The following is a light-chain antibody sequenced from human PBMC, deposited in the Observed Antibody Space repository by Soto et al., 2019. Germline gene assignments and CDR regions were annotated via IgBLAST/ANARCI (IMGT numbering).Light chain of an antibody. CDR1: KLGDKY. CDR2: QDS. CDR3: QAWDSPYVV. Sequence: SYELTQPPSVSVSPGQTASITCSGDKLGDKYACWYQQKPGQSPVLVIYQDSKRPSGIPERFSGSNSGNTGTLTISGTQAMDEADYYCQAWDSPYVVFGGGTKLTVL. V-gene: IGLV3-1*01. J-gene: IGLJ2*01.